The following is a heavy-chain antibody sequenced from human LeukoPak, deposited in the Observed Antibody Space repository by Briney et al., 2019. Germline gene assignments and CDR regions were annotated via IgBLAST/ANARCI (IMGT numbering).Heavy chain of an antibody. Sequence: SETLSLTCAVYGGSFSGYYWSWIRQPPGKGLEWIGEINHSGSTNYNPSLKPRVTIPVDTSKNQFSLKLSSVTAAETAVYYWARTLVATITPYYFDYWGQGTRVTVSS. V-gene: IGHV4-34*01. D-gene: IGHD5-12*01. CDR3: ARTLVATITPYYFDY. J-gene: IGHJ4*02. CDR2: INHSGST. CDR1: GGSFSGYY.